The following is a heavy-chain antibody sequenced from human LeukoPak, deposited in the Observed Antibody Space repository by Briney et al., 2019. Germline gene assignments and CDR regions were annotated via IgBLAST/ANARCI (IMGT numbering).Heavy chain of an antibody. Sequence: PGRSLRLSCAASGFTFSSYAMHWVRQAPGKGLDWVAVISYDGSNKYYADSVKGRFTISRDNSKNTLYLQMNSLRAEDTAVYYCARGHCSGGSCYFGFDPWGQGTLVTVSS. CDR3: ARGHCSGGSCYFGFDP. J-gene: IGHJ5*02. V-gene: IGHV3-30*04. CDR2: ISYDGSNK. D-gene: IGHD2-15*01. CDR1: GFTFSSYA.